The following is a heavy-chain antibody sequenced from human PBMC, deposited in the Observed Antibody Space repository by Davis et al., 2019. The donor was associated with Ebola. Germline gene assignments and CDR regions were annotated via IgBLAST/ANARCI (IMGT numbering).Heavy chain of an antibody. V-gene: IGHV4-59*01. Sequence: PSETLSLTCTVSGGSISTYYWIWIRQPPGKGLEYIGYIYYTGSTNYNPSLKSRVTMSVDTSKNQFSLNLNSVTAADTAVYYCARADGANWGFDPWGQGTLVTVSS. CDR3: ARADGANWGFDP. CDR2: IYYTGST. CDR1: GGSISTYY. D-gene: IGHD3-16*01. J-gene: IGHJ5*02.